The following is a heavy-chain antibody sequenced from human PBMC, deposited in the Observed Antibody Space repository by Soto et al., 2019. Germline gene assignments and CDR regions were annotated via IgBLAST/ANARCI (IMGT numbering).Heavy chain of an antibody. Sequence: PGGSLRLSCAASGFTFSSYGMHWVRQAPGKGLEWVAVISHDGSNKYYADSVKGRFTISRDNSKNTLYLQMNSLRAEDTAVYYCARETYYDFWSGPYYGMDVWGQGTTVTVSS. CDR1: GFTFSSYG. CDR3: ARETYYDFWSGPYYGMDV. V-gene: IGHV3-30*03. D-gene: IGHD3-3*01. CDR2: ISHDGSNK. J-gene: IGHJ6*02.